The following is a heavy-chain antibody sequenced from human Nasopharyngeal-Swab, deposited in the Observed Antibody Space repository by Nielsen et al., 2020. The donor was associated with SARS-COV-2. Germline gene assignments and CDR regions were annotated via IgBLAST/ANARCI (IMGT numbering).Heavy chain of an antibody. CDR3: ARGWAFDY. D-gene: IGHD6-13*01. V-gene: IGHV4-39*07. J-gene: IGHJ4*02. Sequence: SETLSLTCTVSGGSISSSRYYWGWIRQPPGKGLECIGEINHSGSTNYNPSLKSRVTISVDTSKNQFSLKLSSVTAADTAVYYCARGWAFDYWGQGTLVTVSS. CDR2: INHSGST. CDR1: GGSISSSRYY.